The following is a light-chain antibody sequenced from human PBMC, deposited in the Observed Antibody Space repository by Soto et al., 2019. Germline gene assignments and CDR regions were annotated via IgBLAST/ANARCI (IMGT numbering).Light chain of an antibody. CDR2: AAS. CDR3: QQTDSFPYT. CDR1: QGINIW. V-gene: IGKV1D-12*01. J-gene: IGKJ2*01. Sequence: DVQMTQSPSSMSASVGDTVTITCRASQGINIWLAWYEQKSGKAHKYLIYAASSLQSGVPSRVSGSVSGTDFSLTISGLQPEDFAAYYCQQTDSFPYTLGQGTRLQIK.